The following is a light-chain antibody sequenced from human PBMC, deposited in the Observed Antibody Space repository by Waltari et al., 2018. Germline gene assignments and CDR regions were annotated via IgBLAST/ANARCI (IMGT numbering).Light chain of an antibody. J-gene: IGKJ4*01. V-gene: IGKV3-15*01. Sequence: EIVMTQSPATLSVSPGARATLSCRASQSVSSNLAWYPQKPGQAPRLLIYGASTRATGIPARFSGSGSGTEFTLTISSLQPEDFATYYCQQSYSTPALTFGGGTKVEIK. CDR1: QSVSSN. CDR3: QQSYSTPALT. CDR2: GAS.